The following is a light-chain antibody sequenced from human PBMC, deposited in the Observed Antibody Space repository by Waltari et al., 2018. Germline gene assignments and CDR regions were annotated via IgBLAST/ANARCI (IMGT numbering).Light chain of an antibody. V-gene: IGKV4-1*01. J-gene: IGKJ4*01. CDR3: QQYYTTPLT. CDR1: QSVLYSSNNKNC. Sequence: DIVMTQSPDSLAVSLGERATINCKSSQSVLYSSNNKNCLAWYQQKPGQPPKLLIYWASTRKSGVPDRFSGSGSGTDFTLTISSLQAEDAAVYYCQQYYTTPLTFGGGTKVEIK. CDR2: WAS.